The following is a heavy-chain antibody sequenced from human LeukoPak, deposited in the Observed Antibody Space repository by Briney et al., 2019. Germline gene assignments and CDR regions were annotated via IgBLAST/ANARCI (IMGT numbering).Heavy chain of an antibody. CDR3: ARVFSDCSSTSCVDY. CDR2: IKTDGSSA. J-gene: IGHJ4*02. Sequence: GGSLRLSCAASGFTFSNYWMHWVRQGPGKGLMWVSRIKTDGSSATYADSVKGRFTISRDNSKNTLYLQMNSLRAEDTAVYYCARVFSDCSSTSCVDYWGQGTLVTVSS. V-gene: IGHV3-74*01. D-gene: IGHD2-2*01. CDR1: GFTFSNYW.